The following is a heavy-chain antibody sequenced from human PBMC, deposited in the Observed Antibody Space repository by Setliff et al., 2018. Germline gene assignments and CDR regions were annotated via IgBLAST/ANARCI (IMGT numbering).Heavy chain of an antibody. CDR2: IKQDGSVK. Sequence: GESLKISCAASGFTFSSYAMSWVRQAPGKGLEWVANIKQDGSVKNYVDSVKGRFSISRDNTKNSLYLQMNSLRAEDTAVYYCARDPFGNPVFDPWGQGTLVTVSS. D-gene: IGHD3-10*01. CDR3: ARDPFGNPVFDP. J-gene: IGHJ5*02. V-gene: IGHV3-7*01. CDR1: GFTFSSYA.